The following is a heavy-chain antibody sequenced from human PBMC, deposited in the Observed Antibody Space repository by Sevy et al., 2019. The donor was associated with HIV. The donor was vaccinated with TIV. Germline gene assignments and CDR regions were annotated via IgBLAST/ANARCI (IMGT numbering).Heavy chain of an antibody. D-gene: IGHD6-6*01. CDR3: ARRRSGSSSGRWFDP. CDR1: GDSISSSSYY. CDR2: VYYTGIS. J-gene: IGHJ5*02. Sequence: SETLSLTCTVSGDSISSSSYYWGWIRQPPGKGLEWIGSVYYTGISFYTPSLKSRVTISVDTSKNQSSLKLTSVTAADTAVYYCARRRSGSSSGRWFDPWGQGALVTVSS. V-gene: IGHV4-39*01.